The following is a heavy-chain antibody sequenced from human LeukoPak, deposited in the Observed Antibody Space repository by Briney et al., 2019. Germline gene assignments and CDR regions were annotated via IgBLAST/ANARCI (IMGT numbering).Heavy chain of an antibody. CDR2: IYYRGST. CDR3: ARHCPGPDY. J-gene: IGHJ4*02. V-gene: IGHV4-39*01. Sequence: PSQNLSLTSPVSGGSISSSSYYWGWIRQPPGKGLEWIGRIYYRGSTYYNPSLKNRDTIFEETAKNPFSLTVSSVHAPNTPGEYCARHCPGPDYWGQGTLVTVSS. CDR1: GGSISSSSYY.